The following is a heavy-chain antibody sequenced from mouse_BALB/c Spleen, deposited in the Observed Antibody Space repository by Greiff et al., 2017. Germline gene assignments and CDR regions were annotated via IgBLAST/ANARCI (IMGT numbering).Heavy chain of an antibody. CDR3: AREYGNYEAMDY. CDR2: ISTYYGDA. CDR1: GYTFTDYA. Sequence: QVQLKESGAELVRPGVSVKISCKGSGYTFTDYAMHWVKQSHAKSLEWIGVISTYYGDASYNQKFKGKATMTVDKSSSTAYMELARLTSEDSAIYYCAREYGNYEAMDYWGQGTSVTVSS. V-gene: IGHV1S137*01. J-gene: IGHJ4*01. D-gene: IGHD2-10*02.